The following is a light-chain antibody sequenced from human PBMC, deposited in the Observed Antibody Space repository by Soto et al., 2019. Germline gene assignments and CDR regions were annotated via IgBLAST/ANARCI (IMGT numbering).Light chain of an antibody. CDR3: QQGDIWPWT. Sequence: EIVLTQSPGTLSLSPGERATLSCRASQSVSNNYLAWYQQKPGQAPRLLISGVFVRATGIPGRFSGSGSGTEFTLTISSLQSEDFATYYCQQGDIWPWTFGQGTKVDIK. CDR1: QSVSNNY. CDR2: GVF. V-gene: IGKV3-20*01. J-gene: IGKJ1*01.